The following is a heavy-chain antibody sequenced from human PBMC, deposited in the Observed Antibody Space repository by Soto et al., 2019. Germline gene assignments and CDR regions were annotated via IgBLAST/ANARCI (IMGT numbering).Heavy chain of an antibody. D-gene: IGHD2-2*01. CDR3: ARDSSPDCSSTSCYGAY. CDR1: GGSISSNNW. CDR2: IYHSGST. V-gene: IGHV4-4*02. J-gene: IGHJ4*02. Sequence: QVQLQESGPGLVKPSGTLSLTCAVSGGSISSNNWWSWVRQPPGKGLEWIGEIYHSGSTNYNPSLKSRVTISVDRSKNQFSLNLSSVTAADTAVYYCARDSSPDCSSTSCYGAYWGQGTLVTVSS.